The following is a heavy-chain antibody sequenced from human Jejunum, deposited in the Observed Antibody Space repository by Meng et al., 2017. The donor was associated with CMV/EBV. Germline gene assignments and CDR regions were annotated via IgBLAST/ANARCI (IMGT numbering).Heavy chain of an antibody. CDR3: ARVEVGITSGDY. CDR2: ISAYNGNT. Sequence: QAQLVQSGGEVKKPGASLKVSCKASGYTSTNYGITWVRQAPGQGLEWMGWISAYNGNTNYAQTLQGRVTMTTDTSTSSAYMELRSLRSDDTAVYYCARVEVGITSGDYWGQGTLVTVSS. V-gene: IGHV1-18*01. J-gene: IGHJ4*02. D-gene: IGHD1-26*01. CDR1: GYTSTNYG.